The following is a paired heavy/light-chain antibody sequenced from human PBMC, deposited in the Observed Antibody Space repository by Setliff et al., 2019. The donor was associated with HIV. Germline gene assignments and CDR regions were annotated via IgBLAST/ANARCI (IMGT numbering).Heavy chain of an antibody. Sequence: QVQLVQSGAEVKKPGASVKVSCKASGYTFTGYYMHWVRQAPGQGLEWMGWINPNSGGTNYAQKFQGRVTMTRDTSISTAYMELSRLRSDDTAVYYCASRLGIAVAGPDDAFDIWGQGTMVTVSS. J-gene: IGHJ3*02. CDR1: GYTFTGYY. CDR2: INPNSGGT. CDR3: ASRLGIAVAGPDDAFDI. V-gene: IGHV1-2*02. D-gene: IGHD6-19*01.
Light chain of an antibody. J-gene: IGLJ3*02. Sequence: QSVLTQPPSASGTPGQRVTISCSGSSSNIGSNYVYWYQQLPGTAPKLLIYRNNQRPSGVPDRFSGSKSGTSASLAISGLRSEDEADYYCAAWDDSLSGRWVFGGGTKLTVL. CDR2: RNN. V-gene: IGLV1-47*01. CDR1: SSNIGSNY. CDR3: AAWDDSLSGRWV.